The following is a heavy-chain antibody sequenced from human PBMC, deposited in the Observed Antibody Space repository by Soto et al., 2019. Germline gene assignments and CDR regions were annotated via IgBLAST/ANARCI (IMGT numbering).Heavy chain of an antibody. CDR2: KKEDGSEK. J-gene: IGHJ6*02. CDR1: DFPFNPNG. CDR3: ARDWGTPGRGSAVGYYYHYGMDV. V-gene: IGHV3-7*05. D-gene: IGHD6-19*01. Sequence: EVQLVESGGGWVQPGGSRGSSGLASDFPFNPNGLNGVRQAPGRGLGWVANKKEDGSEKNYVDSVKGRFTISRDNAKNSLYLQMNSLRGEDTAVYFCARDWGTPGRGSAVGYYYHYGMDVWGQGTTVTVSS.